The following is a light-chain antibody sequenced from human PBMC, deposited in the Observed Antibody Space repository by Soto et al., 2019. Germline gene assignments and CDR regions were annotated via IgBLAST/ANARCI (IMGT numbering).Light chain of an antibody. V-gene: IGKV3D-15*01. CDR3: QQYYDWPLT. CDR1: QSVDSN. Sequence: EIVLMQSPGTLSLSPGEGATLSCRASQSVDSNLAWYQQKPGQTPRLLIYGASTRPTGIPARFSGSGSGTEFNLTIISLQSEDSAVYYCQQYYDWPLTFGGGTKVEIK. J-gene: IGKJ4*01. CDR2: GAS.